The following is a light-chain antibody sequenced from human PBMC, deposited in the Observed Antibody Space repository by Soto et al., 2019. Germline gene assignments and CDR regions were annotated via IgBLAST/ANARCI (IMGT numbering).Light chain of an antibody. CDR3: SSYAGSSTWV. V-gene: IGLV2-8*01. CDR1: RSDVGGYNH. Sequence: QSAPSQPPSASGSPGQSATISCTGTRSDVGGYNHVSWYQQYPGKAPKLIIYVVSKRPSGVPGLLPGSKSGNTASLTVTGLQAEDEADKYSSSYAGSSTWVFGKGTKVTVL. CDR2: VVS. J-gene: IGLJ2*01.